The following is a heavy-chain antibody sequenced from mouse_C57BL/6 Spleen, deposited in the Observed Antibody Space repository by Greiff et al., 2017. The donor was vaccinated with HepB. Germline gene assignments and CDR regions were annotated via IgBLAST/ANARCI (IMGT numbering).Heavy chain of an antibody. V-gene: IGHV1-61*01. CDR3: ARIYYGNFFDY. J-gene: IGHJ2*01. D-gene: IGHD2-1*01. CDR1: GYTFTSYW. Sequence: QVQLQQSGAELVRPGSSVKLSCKASGYTFTSYWMDWVKQRPGQGLEWIGNIYPSDSETHYNQKFKDKATLTVDKSSSTAYMQLSSLTSEDSAVYYCARIYYGNFFDYWGQGTTLTVSS. CDR2: IYPSDSET.